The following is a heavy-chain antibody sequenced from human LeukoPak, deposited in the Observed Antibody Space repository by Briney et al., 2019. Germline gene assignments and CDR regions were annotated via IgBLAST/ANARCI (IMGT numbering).Heavy chain of an antibody. CDR3: ARGGYGYGQAPDY. Sequence: GGSLRLSCAASGFTFSSYSMNWVRQAPGKGLEWVSSISSSSSYIYYADSVKGRFTISRDNAKNSLYLQMNSLRAEDTAVYYCARGGYGYGQAPDYWGQGTLVTVSS. J-gene: IGHJ4*02. V-gene: IGHV3-21*01. CDR2: ISSSSSYI. D-gene: IGHD5-18*01. CDR1: GFTFSSYS.